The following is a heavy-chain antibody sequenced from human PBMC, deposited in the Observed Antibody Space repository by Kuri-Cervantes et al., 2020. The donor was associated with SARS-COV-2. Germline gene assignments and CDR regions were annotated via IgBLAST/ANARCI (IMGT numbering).Heavy chain of an antibody. D-gene: IGHD1-26*01. J-gene: IGHJ1*01. CDR2: ISSSSSYI. CDR1: GFTFSSYS. CDR3: ARDGASLDYLQH. Sequence: GGSLRLSCAASGFTFSSYSMNWVRQAPGKGLEWVSSISSSSSYIYYADAVKGRFTISRGNAKNSLYLQMNSLRAEDTAVYYCARDGASLDYLQHWGQSTLVTVSS. V-gene: IGHV3-21*01.